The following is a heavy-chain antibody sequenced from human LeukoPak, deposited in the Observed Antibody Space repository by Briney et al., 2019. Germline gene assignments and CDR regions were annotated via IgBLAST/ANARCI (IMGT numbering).Heavy chain of an antibody. CDR1: GFTVSSNY. CDR3: ARRAYSSGYYPVNNFDY. CDR2: IYSGGST. V-gene: IGHV3-66*01. J-gene: IGHJ4*02. D-gene: IGHD3-22*01. Sequence: GGSLRLSCAASGFTVSSNYMSWVRQAPGKRLEWVSVIYSGGSTYYADSVKGRFTISRDNSKNTLYLQMNSLRAEDTAVYYCARRAYSSGYYPVNNFDYWGQGTLVTVSS.